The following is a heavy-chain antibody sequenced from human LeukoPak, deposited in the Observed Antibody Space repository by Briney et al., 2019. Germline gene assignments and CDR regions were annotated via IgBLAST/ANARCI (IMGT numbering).Heavy chain of an antibody. CDR2: INPNSGGT. D-gene: IGHD6-6*01. CDR1: GGTFSSYA. CDR3: ARDQGSSDLSGYYYYMDV. J-gene: IGHJ6*03. V-gene: IGHV1-2*02. Sequence: ASVKVSCKASGGTFSSYAISWVRQAPGQGLEWMGWINPNSGGTNYAQKFRGRVTMTRDTSISTAYMELSRLRSDDTAVYYCARDQGSSDLSGYYYYMDVWGKGTTVTVSS.